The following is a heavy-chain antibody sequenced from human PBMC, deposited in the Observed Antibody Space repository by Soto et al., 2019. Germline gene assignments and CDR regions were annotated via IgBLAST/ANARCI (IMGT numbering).Heavy chain of an antibody. J-gene: IGHJ4*02. CDR2: INPSGGST. V-gene: IGHV1-46*03. CDR3: ASTPNTNVDTAMVLFDY. Sequence: ASVKVSCTASGYTFTSYYMHWVRQAPGQGLEWMGIINPSGGSTSYAQKFQGRVTMTRDTSTSTVYMELSSLRSEDTAVYYCASTPNTNVDTAMVLFDYWGQGTLVTVSS. D-gene: IGHD5-18*01. CDR1: GYTFTSYY.